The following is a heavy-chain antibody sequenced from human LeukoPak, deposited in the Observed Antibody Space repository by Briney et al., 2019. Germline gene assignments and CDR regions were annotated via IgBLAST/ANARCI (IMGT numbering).Heavy chain of an antibody. CDR3: ATSGSLQLVLGHDY. Sequence: SETLSLTCTVSGASISSHYWSWIRQPPGKGLEWIGEINHSGSTNYNPSLKSRVTISVDTSKNQFSLNLSSVTAADTSVYYCATSGSLQLVLGHDYWGRGTLVAVSS. CDR2: INHSGST. CDR1: GASISSHY. J-gene: IGHJ4*02. D-gene: IGHD6-13*01. V-gene: IGHV4-34*01.